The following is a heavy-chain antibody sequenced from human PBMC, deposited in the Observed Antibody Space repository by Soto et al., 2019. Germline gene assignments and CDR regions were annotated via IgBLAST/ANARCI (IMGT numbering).Heavy chain of an antibody. CDR1: GFTFSSYA. J-gene: IGHJ4*02. D-gene: IGHD3-16*01. V-gene: IGHV3-30-3*01. CDR2: ISYDGSNK. Sequence: LRLSCAASGFTFSSYAMHWVRQAPGKGLEWVAVISYDGSNKYYADSVKGRFTISRDNSKNTLYLQMNSLRAEDTAVYYCARAHYDYVWGSFYWGQGTLVTVSS. CDR3: ARAHYDYVWGSFY.